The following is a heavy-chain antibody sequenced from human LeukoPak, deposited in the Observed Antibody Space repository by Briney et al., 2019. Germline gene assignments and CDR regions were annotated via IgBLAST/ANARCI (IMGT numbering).Heavy chain of an antibody. CDR2: IYYSGST. J-gene: IGHJ6*04. CDR1: GGSISSGGYY. Sequence: PSETLSLTCTVSGGSISSGGYYLSWIRQHPGKGLEWIGYIYYSGSTYYNPSLKSRVTISVDTSKNQFSLKLSSVTAADTAVYYCARESITMVRGVISDGMDVWGKGTTVTVSS. V-gene: IGHV4-31*03. CDR3: ARESITMVRGVISDGMDV. D-gene: IGHD3-10*01.